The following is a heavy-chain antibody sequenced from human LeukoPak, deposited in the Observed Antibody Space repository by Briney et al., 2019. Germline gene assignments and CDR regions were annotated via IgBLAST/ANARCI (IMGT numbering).Heavy chain of an antibody. Sequence: PGGSLRLSCAASGFTFDDYAMHWVRQAPGKGLEWVSGISWNSGSIGYADSVKGRFTISRDNAKNSLYLQMNSLRAEDTALYYCAKGALYSSGWYGDYWGQGTLVTVSS. D-gene: IGHD6-19*01. J-gene: IGHJ4*02. CDR1: GFTFDDYA. CDR2: ISWNSGSI. CDR3: AKGALYSSGWYGDY. V-gene: IGHV3-9*01.